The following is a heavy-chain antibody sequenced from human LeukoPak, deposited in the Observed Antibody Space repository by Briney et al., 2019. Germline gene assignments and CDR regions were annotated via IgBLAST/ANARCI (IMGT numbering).Heavy chain of an antibody. J-gene: IGHJ4*02. CDR3: ARDPYYYDSSGYYRGLFYFDY. D-gene: IGHD3-22*01. Sequence: SETLSLTCAVYGGSFSGYYWSWIRQPPGKGLEWIGEINHSGSTNYNPSLKRRVTISVDTSKNQFSLKLSSVTAADTAVYYCARDPYYYDSSGYYRGLFYFDYWGQGTLVTVSS. CDR1: GGSFSGYY. V-gene: IGHV4-34*01. CDR2: INHSGST.